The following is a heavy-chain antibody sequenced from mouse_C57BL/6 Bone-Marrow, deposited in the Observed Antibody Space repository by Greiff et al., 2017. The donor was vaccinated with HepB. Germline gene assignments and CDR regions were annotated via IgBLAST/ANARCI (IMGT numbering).Heavy chain of an antibody. CDR2: ISSGGSYT. V-gene: IGHV5-6*01. CDR1: GFTFSSYG. D-gene: IGHD2-2*01. CDR3: ARHGVTTGFDY. J-gene: IGHJ2*01. Sequence: EVNVVESGGDLVKPGGSLKLSCAASGFTFSSYGMSWVRQTPDKRLEWVATISSGGSYTYYPDSVKGRFTISRDNAKNTLYLQMSSLKSEDTAMYYCARHGVTTGFDYWGQGTTLTVSS.